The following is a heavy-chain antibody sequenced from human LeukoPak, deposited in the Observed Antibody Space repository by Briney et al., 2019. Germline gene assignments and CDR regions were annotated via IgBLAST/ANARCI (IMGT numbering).Heavy chain of an antibody. Sequence: GGSLTLSCAASGFTFSSYAMNWVRQAPGKGLEWVSGISGSGSNTYYADSVKGPFTISRDNSKNTVYLQMNSLRAEDTAIYYCAQSPTGSRGRLDCWGQGTLVTVSS. CDR2: ISGSGSNT. J-gene: IGHJ4*02. D-gene: IGHD1-26*01. CDR1: GFTFSSYA. V-gene: IGHV3-23*01. CDR3: AQSPTGSRGRLDC.